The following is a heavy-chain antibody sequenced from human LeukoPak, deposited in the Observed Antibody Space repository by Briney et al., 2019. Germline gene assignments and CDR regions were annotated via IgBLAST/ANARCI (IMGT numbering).Heavy chain of an antibody. D-gene: IGHD6-19*01. CDR3: ARVVSSGWYYDY. V-gene: IGHV1-46*01. CDR1: GYTFTSYY. J-gene: IGHJ4*02. Sequence: ASVKVSCKASGYTFTSYYMHWVRQAPGQGLEWMGIINPSGGSTSYAQKFQGRVTVTRDTSTSTVYMELSSLRSEDTAVYYCARVVSSGWYYDYWGQGTLVTVSS. CDR2: INPSGGST.